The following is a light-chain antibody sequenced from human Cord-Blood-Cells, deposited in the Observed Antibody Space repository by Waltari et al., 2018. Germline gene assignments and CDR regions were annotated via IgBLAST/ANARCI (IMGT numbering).Light chain of an antibody. CDR1: SSDVGGYNY. J-gene: IGLJ3*02. V-gene: IGLV2-8*01. CDR2: EVS. Sequence: QSALTQPPSASGSPGQSVTISCTGTSSDVGGYNYVSWYQQHPGKAPKLMIYEVSKRPSGVPDRFSFSKSGNTASLTVSGLQAEDEADYYSSSYAGSNNWVFGGGTKLTVL. CDR3: SSYAGSNNWV.